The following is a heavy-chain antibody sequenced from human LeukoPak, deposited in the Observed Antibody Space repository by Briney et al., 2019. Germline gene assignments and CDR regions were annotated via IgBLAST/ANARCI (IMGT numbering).Heavy chain of an antibody. CDR1: GCTINNYH. CDR3: ARGGDYGDLRYFDY. D-gene: IGHD4-17*01. V-gene: IGHV4-59*01. Sequence: ASETLSLSCTVSGCTINNYHWSWIRQPTGKGLEWISNIYDRGTTNYNPCLKSRVTFSVDTSKNQFSLKLNSVTAADTVVYYCARGGDYGDLRYFDYWGQGTLVTVSS. CDR2: IYDRGTT. J-gene: IGHJ4*02.